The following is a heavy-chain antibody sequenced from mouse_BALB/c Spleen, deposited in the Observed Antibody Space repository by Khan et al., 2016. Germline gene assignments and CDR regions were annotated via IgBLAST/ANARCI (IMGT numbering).Heavy chain of an antibody. V-gene: IGHV9-2-1*01. J-gene: IGHJ2*01. CDR1: GYTFTDYS. Sequence: QIQLVQSGPELKKPGETVKISCKASGYTFTDYSMHWVKQAPGKGLKWMGWINTETGEPTYADDFKGRFAFSLETSASTAYLQINNLKNEDTATYFCARELEYYLDYWGQGTTLTVSS. CDR2: INTETGEP. CDR3: ARELEYYLDY.